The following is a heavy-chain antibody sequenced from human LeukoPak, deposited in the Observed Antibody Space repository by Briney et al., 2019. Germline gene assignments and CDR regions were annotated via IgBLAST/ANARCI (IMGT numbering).Heavy chain of an antibody. CDR1: GGSISSYY. J-gene: IGHJ6*03. V-gene: IGHV4-4*09. CDR3: ARSSGGNSEAYYYYMDV. Sequence: SETLSLTCTVSGGSISSYYWSWIRQPPGKGLEWIGYIYTSGSTNYNPSLKSRVTISVDTSKNQFSLKLSSVTAADTAVYYCARSSGGNSEAYYYYMDVWGKGTTVTVSS. D-gene: IGHD4-23*01. CDR2: IYTSGST.